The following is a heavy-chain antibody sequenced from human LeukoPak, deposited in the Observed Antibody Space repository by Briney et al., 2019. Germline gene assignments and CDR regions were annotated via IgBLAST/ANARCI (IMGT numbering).Heavy chain of an antibody. Sequence: SETLSLTCTVSGGSISSSSYYWGWIRQPPGKGLEWTGSIYYSGSTYYNPSLKSRVTISVDTSKNQFSLKLSSVTAADTAVYYCAREREGMGMDVWGQGTTVTVSS. V-gene: IGHV4-39*07. D-gene: IGHD1-26*01. J-gene: IGHJ6*02. CDR2: IYYSGST. CDR1: GGSISSSSYY. CDR3: AREREGMGMDV.